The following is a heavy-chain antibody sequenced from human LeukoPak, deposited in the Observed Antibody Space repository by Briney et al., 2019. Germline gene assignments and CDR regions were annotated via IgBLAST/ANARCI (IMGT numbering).Heavy chain of an antibody. J-gene: IGHJ4*02. D-gene: IGHD3-16*01. Sequence: PSETLSLTCTVSGGSISSGGYYWSWIRQHPGKSQEWTGYIYYSGSTYYNPSLKSRVTISVDTSKNQFSLKLSSVTAADTAVYYCARAKGTGRGRSAPFDYWGQGTLVTVSS. V-gene: IGHV4-31*03. CDR3: ARAKGTGRGRSAPFDY. CDR1: GGSISSGGYY. CDR2: IYYSGST.